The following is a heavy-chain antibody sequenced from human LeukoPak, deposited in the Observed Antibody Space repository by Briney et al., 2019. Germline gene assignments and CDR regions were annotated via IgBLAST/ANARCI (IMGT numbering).Heavy chain of an antibody. V-gene: IGHV3-23*01. D-gene: IGHD3-22*01. CDR3: AQDFSYYYDSSGSHLDY. J-gene: IGHJ4*02. Sequence: GGSLRLSCAASGFTFSSHAMSWVRQAPGKGLEWVSAISGSGGSTYYADSVKGRFTISRDNSKNTLYLQMNSLRAEDTAVYYCAQDFSYYYDSSGSHLDYWGQGTLVTVSS. CDR2: ISGSGGST. CDR1: GFTFSSHA.